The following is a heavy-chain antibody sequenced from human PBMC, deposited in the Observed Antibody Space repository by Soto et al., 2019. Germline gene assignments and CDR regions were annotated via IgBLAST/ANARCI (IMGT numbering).Heavy chain of an antibody. Sequence: QVQLVESGGGVVQPGRSLRLSCAASAFTFSDYTMHWVRQAPGKGLEWVAVVSYDGSKGYYADSVKGRFTISRDNSKDTLYLQMNSLGPEDSAVYYCARSLYSSTWYFFDYWGQGTLVTVSS. V-gene: IGHV3-30-3*01. CDR1: AFTFSDYT. D-gene: IGHD6-13*01. CDR3: ARSLYSSTWYFFDY. J-gene: IGHJ4*02. CDR2: VSYDGSKG.